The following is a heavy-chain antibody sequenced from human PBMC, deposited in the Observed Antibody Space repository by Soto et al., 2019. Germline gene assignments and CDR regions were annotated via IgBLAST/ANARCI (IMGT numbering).Heavy chain of an antibody. D-gene: IGHD3-10*01. CDR3: ARGGIYGRIDY. V-gene: IGHV3-30*04. CDR2: ISSDGSNK. Sequence: QVQLVESGGGVVQPGRSLRLSCAASRFTFSNYALHWVRQVPGKGLEWVAFISSDGSNKYYADSVKGRFTISRDNSKNTLYLQMNSLRAEDTAVYYCARGGIYGRIDYWGQGTLVTVSS. J-gene: IGHJ4*02. CDR1: RFTFSNYA.